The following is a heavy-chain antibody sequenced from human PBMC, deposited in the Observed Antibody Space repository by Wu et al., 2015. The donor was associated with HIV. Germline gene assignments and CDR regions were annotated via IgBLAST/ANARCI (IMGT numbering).Heavy chain of an antibody. Sequence: QVLLVQSGAEVKKPGASVKVSCTTSGYSFTDSYIHWVRQAPGRGLEYMGNVNPISGSTTYAQKFQGRIIMSRDTSTSTVYVELSSLRSDDTAVYYCARDEGSGWYGDLDYWGQGTLVTVSS. V-gene: IGHV1-46*01. J-gene: IGHJ4*02. CDR3: ARDEGSGWYGDLDY. D-gene: IGHD6-19*01. CDR2: VNPISGST. CDR1: GYSFTDSY.